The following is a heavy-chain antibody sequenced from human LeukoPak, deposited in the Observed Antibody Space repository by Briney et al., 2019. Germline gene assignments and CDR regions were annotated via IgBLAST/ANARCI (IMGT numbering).Heavy chain of an antibody. CDR3: ATHLYSSSWYYFDY. V-gene: IGHV3-9*01. D-gene: IGHD6-13*01. Sequence: GGSLRLSCAASGFTLDDYAMHWVRQAPGKGLEWVSGISWNSGSIGYADSVKGRFTISRDNAKNSLYLQMNSLRAEDTALYYCATHLYSSSWYYFDYWGQGTLVTVSS. J-gene: IGHJ4*02. CDR1: GFTLDDYA. CDR2: ISWNSGSI.